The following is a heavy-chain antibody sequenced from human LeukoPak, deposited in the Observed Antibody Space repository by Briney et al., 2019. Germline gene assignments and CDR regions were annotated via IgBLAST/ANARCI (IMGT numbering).Heavy chain of an antibody. J-gene: IGHJ2*01. D-gene: IGHD2-2*01. CDR2: IRPGANKK. V-gene: IGHV3-30*02. CDR3: VVVMVPAALWQFDL. CDR1: GFIFSHYG. Sequence: GGSLRLSCVASGFIFSHYGFHWLRQAPGEGVEGGALIRPGANKKSYPDSVKGRFTVSRDNSENTVYLQMNSLRAEDTAMYYCVVVMVPAALWQFDLWGRGTQVTVSS.